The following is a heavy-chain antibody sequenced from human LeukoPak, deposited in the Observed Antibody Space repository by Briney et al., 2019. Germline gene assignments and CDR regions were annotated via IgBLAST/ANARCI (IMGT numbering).Heavy chain of an antibody. CDR3: ARQVGDYGTGWFDP. V-gene: IGHV4-39*01. CDR2: IYYSGST. Sequence: SGTLSLTCTVSGGSISSSSYYWGWIRQPPGKGLEWIGSIYYSGSTYYNPSLKSRVTISVDTSKNQFSLKQSSVTAADTAVYYCARQVGDYGTGWFDPWGQGTLVTVSS. CDR1: GGSISSSSYY. J-gene: IGHJ5*02. D-gene: IGHD4-17*01.